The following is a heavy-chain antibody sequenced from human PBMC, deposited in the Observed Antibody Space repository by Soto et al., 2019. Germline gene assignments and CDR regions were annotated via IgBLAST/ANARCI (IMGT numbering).Heavy chain of an antibody. Sequence: QVPLVQSGAEVRKPGASVKVSCKSSGHTFINHGIFWVRQAPGQGLEWMAWIYPYNGNTNYAQKFLGRVTLTTDTSTSTAYMDLRSLTSGDAAIYYCTRYLNGAAGGGYWGQGTLVTVSS. CDR3: TRYLNGAAGGGY. CDR1: GHTFINHG. D-gene: IGHD6-13*01. CDR2: IYPYNGNT. V-gene: IGHV1-18*01. J-gene: IGHJ4*02.